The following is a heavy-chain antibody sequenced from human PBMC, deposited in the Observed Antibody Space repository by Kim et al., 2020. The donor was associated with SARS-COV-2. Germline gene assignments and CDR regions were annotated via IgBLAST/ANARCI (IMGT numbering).Heavy chain of an antibody. V-gene: IGHV4-59*03. J-gene: IGHJ4*02. D-gene: IGHD3-22*01. Sequence: SETLSLTCSVASASFSDNYWSWIRQPPGRGLEWIGYIHHTGTTNYNPSLKSRVAISVDASKNKFSLNLNSMTTADTAGYYCVSKRADSSGFIDSWGQGTLVTVSS. CDR3: VSKRADSSGFIDS. CDR2: IHHTGTT. CDR1: SASFSDNY.